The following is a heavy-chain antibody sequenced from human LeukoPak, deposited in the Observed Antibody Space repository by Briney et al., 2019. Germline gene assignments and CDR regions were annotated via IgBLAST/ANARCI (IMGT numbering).Heavy chain of an antibody. Sequence: PGGSLRLSCAASGFTFSKYWMTWVRQAPGMGLEWVAKLDEDGSQKYYVDYVKGRFTISRDNADNSLYLQMNSLRAEDTAVYYCARFGRNDWDFDNWGQGTLVTVSS. CDR2: LDEDGSQK. J-gene: IGHJ4*02. V-gene: IGHV3-7*01. D-gene: IGHD3-10*01. CDR3: ARFGRNDWDFDN. CDR1: GFTFSKYW.